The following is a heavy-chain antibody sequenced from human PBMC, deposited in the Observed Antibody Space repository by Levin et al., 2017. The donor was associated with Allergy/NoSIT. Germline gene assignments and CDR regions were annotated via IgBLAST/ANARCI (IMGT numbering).Heavy chain of an antibody. J-gene: IGHJ4*02. CDR3: ARDSYSAI. V-gene: IGHV3-53*01. Sequence: PGGSLRLSCAASGFIISNKYMSWVRQAPGKGLEWVSAMYNDGSTYYADSVKGRFTISRDNSKNTLYLQMNSLRAEDTAVYYCARDSYSAIWGQGTLVTVSS. D-gene: IGHD2-21*01. CDR2: MYNDGST. CDR1: GFIISNKY.